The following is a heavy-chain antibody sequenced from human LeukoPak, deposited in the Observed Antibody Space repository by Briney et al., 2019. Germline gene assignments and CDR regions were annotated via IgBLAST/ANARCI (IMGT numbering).Heavy chain of an antibody. Sequence: SETLSLTCTVSGGSISNYYWSWIRQPPGKGLEWIGYIYYSGSTNYNPSLKSRVTISVDTSKNQFSLRLNSVTAADAAVYYCARHRYLVGATVDYWGQGTLVTVSS. CDR3: ARHRYLVGATVDY. CDR2: IYYSGST. CDR1: GGSISNYY. J-gene: IGHJ4*02. D-gene: IGHD1-26*01. V-gene: IGHV4-59*08.